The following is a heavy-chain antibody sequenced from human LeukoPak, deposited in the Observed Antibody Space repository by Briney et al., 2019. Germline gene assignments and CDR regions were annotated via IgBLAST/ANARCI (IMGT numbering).Heavy chain of an antibody. J-gene: IGHJ4*02. V-gene: IGHV5-51*01. CDR3: ARQSRDGSKTRGYYFDS. CDR1: GYIFTNYW. D-gene: IGHD3-10*01. CDR2: IYPADSDT. Sequence: GESLQISCQVSGYIFTNYWIGWVRQMPGKGLESMGIIYPADSDTTYSPSFEGQVTISADKSIDTVYLQWSSLKASDTATYYCARQSRDGSKTRGYYFDSWGQGTLVTVSS.